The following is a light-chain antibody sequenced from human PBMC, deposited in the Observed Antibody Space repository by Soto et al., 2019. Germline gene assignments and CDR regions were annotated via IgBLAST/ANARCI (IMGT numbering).Light chain of an antibody. J-gene: IGKJ1*01. CDR2: KAP. CDR3: QQYNSDSRT. Sequence: DIQMTQSPSTLSASVGDRVTITCRASQSISAWLAWYQQKPGKAPKLLIYKAPTLESGVPSRFSGSGSGTEFTLTISSLQPDDFATYYCQQYNSDSRTFGKGTKVEIK. V-gene: IGKV1-5*03. CDR1: QSISAW.